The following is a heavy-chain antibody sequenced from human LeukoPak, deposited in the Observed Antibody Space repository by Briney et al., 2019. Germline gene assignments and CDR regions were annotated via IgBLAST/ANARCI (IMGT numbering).Heavy chain of an antibody. CDR3: ARGGSTYGGNSHFDF. J-gene: IGHJ4*02. Sequence: GGSLRLSCAASGFPFSNYDMHWVRQVPGRGLEWVSTIAFAGDTYYPDSVKGRFTISRDNARNSFYLQMNSLRAGDTTVYYCARGGSTYGGNSHFDFWGQGTLVTVSS. D-gene: IGHD4-23*01. CDR2: IAFAGDT. V-gene: IGHV3-13*01. CDR1: GFPFSNYD.